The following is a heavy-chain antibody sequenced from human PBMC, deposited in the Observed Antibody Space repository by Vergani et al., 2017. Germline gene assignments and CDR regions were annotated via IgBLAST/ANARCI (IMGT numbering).Heavy chain of an antibody. J-gene: IGHJ2*01. CDR1: GGTFSSYT. CDR3: ARALPPDGYCDL. V-gene: IGHV1-69*02. CDR2: IIPILGIA. D-gene: IGHD2-21*02. Sequence: QVQLVQSGAEVKKPGSSVKVSCKASGGTFSSYTISWVRQAPGQGLEWMGRIIPILGIANYAQKFQGRVTITADKSTSTAYMELSSLRSEDTAVYYCARALPPDGYCDLGGRGSLVTVSS.